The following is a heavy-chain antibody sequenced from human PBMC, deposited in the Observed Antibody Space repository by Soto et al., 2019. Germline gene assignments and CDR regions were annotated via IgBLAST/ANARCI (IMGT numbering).Heavy chain of an antibody. CDR2: LNAGNGNT. V-gene: IGHV1-3*01. Sequence: QVQLVQSGAEVKKPGVSGKVSCKASEYTFTSYAMHWVRQAPGQRLEWMGWLNAGNGNTKYSQKFQGRVTITRDTSARTAYMGMCSLRSEDTAVYYCSRFPGYSIGDLWDRGTLVTVSS. J-gene: IGHJ2*01. D-gene: IGHD2-21*01. CDR3: SRFPGYSIGDL. CDR1: EYTFTSYA.